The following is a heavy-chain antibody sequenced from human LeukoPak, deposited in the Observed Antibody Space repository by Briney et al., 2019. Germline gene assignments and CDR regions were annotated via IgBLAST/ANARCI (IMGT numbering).Heavy chain of an antibody. J-gene: IGHJ4*02. V-gene: IGHV3-30*19. CDR3: VRGAYSSSWLNFDY. CDR1: GFTLSSYG. Sequence: GGSLRLSCAAPGFTLSSYGMHWVRQARGKGLEWVAVIPYDGSNKYYADSVKGRFTVSRDNSKNTLYLQMNSLRAEDTAVYYCVRGAYSSSWLNFDYWGQGTLVTVSS. D-gene: IGHD6-13*01. CDR2: IPYDGSNK.